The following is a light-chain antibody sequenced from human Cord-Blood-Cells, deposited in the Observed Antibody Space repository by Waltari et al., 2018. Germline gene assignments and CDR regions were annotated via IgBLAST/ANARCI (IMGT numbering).Light chain of an antibody. CDR2: SNN. CDR1: SATIGRNT. Sequence: QSVLTQPPSASRTPGRRATITRSGSSATIGRNTVNWYPQPPGTAPKLLIYSNNQRPSGVPDRFSGSKSGTSASLAISGLQSEDEADYYCAAWDDSLNGWVFGGGTKLTVL. CDR3: AAWDDSLNGWV. V-gene: IGLV1-44*01. J-gene: IGLJ3*02.